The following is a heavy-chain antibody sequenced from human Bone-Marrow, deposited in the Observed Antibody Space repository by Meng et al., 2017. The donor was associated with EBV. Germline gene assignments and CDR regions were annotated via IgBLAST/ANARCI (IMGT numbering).Heavy chain of an antibody. V-gene: IGHV2-5*02. J-gene: IGHJ4*02. Sequence: QITFKESGPTVINPTQTLTLTCTFSGFSLSTSGMGVAWIRQPPGKALEWLALIYWDDETRYSPALKNRLTVTKDSSKNQVVFRMANLDPADTATYYCAHRRSDSGWFGYWGQGTLVTVSS. CDR3: AHRRSDSGWFGY. D-gene: IGHD6-19*01. CDR1: GFSLSTSGMG. CDR2: IYWDDET.